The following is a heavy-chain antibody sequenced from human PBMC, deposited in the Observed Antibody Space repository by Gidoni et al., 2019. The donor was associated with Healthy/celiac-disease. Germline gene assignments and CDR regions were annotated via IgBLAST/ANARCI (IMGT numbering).Heavy chain of an antibody. CDR2: ISGSGGST. Sequence: EVLLLECGGGLVQPGASLRLSCPAPGSTFSRHAMSWVRLAPGKGLAWVSAISGSGGSTYYADSVKGRFTISRDNSKNTLYLQMNSLRAEDTAVYYCAKDALGYYGSGSRGDYWGQVTLVTVSS. V-gene: IGHV3-23*01. CDR1: GSTFSRHA. J-gene: IGHJ4*02. D-gene: IGHD3-10*01. CDR3: AKDALGYYGSGSRGDY.